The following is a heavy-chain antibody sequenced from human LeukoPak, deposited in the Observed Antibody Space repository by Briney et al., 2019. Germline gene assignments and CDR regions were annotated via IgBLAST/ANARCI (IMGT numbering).Heavy chain of an antibody. D-gene: IGHD4-17*01. CDR2: INHSGST. V-gene: IGHV4-34*01. CDR3: ARGKKTTVTTHSQH. Sequence: PSETLSLTCAVYGGSFSGYYWSWIRQPPGKGLEWIGEINHSGSTNYNPSLKSRVTISVDTSKNQFSLKLSSVTAADTAVYYCARGKKTTVTTHSQHGGKGTLVTVS. J-gene: IGHJ1*01. CDR1: GGSFSGYY.